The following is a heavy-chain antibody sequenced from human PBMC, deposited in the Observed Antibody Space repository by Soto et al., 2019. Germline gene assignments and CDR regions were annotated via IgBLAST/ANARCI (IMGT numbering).Heavy chain of an antibody. CDR1: GGSISSSSYY. V-gene: IGHV4-39*01. D-gene: IGHD4-17*01. J-gene: IGHJ6*03. CDR3: ARRRNLYGDYYYYYYMDV. Sequence: QLQLQESGPGLVKPSETLSLTCTVSGGSISSSSYYWGWIRQPPGKGLEWIGSIYYSGSTYYNPSLKSRVTISVDTSKNQFSLKLSSVTAADTAVYYCARRRNLYGDYYYYYYMDVWGKGTTVTVSS. CDR2: IYYSGST.